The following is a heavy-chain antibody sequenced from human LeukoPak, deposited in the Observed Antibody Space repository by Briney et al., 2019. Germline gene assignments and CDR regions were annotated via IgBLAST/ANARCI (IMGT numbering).Heavy chain of an antibody. CDR1: GFTFSSFA. CDR3: ATILTTSWSLGY. CDR2: INGIIRGGGST. D-gene: IGHD2-2*01. Sequence: PGGSLRLSCGASGFTFSSFAMSWVRQAPGKGLEWVSAINGIIRGGGSTYYTDSVKGRFTISRDNSKNTLYLQMNSLRAEDTAVYYCATILTTSWSLGYWGQGTLVTVSS. J-gene: IGHJ4*02. V-gene: IGHV3-23*01.